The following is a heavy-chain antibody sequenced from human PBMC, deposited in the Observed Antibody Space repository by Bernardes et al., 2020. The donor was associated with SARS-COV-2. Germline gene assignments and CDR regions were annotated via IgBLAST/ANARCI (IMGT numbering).Heavy chain of an antibody. D-gene: IGHD6-13*01. CDR3: ARVGAAAGPGVFSPNWFDP. V-gene: IGHV3-30-3*01. CDR1: GFTFSSYA. CDR2: ISYDGSNK. Sequence: GGSLRLSCAASGFTFSSYAMHWVRQAPGKGLEWVAVISYDGSNKYYADSVKGRFTISRDNSKNTLYLQMNSLRAEDTAVYYCARVGAAAGPGVFSPNWFDPWGQGTLVTVSS. J-gene: IGHJ5*02.